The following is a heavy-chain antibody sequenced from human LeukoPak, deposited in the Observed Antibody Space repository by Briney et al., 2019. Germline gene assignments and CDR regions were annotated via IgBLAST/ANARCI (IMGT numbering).Heavy chain of an antibody. CDR3: ARDKDPYYYCMDI. Sequence: GESLRLSCAASGFTFSGSGMHWVRQAPGKGLEWVAFIRYHGSDKYYAESVKGRFSISRDNSRNTVYLQMNSLRPEDTGVYFCARDKDPYYYCMDIWGKGTTVIVSS. CDR2: IRYHGSDK. CDR1: GFTFSGSG. D-gene: IGHD2-15*01. V-gene: IGHV3-30*02. J-gene: IGHJ6*03.